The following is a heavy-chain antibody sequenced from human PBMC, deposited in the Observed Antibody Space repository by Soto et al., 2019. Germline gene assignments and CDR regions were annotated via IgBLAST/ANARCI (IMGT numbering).Heavy chain of an antibody. Sequence: EVKLLESGGGLVQPGGSLRLSCAASGFTFSNFVMSWVRRAPGKGLEWVSAIGGTSGSTYYADSVKGRFTISRDNSKDTLSLQMNSLGAEDTALYYCAKRRGDGYFDLWGRGTLVTVSS. J-gene: IGHJ2*01. CDR2: IGGTSGST. V-gene: IGHV3-23*01. CDR1: GFTFSNFV. CDR3: AKRRGDGYFDL. D-gene: IGHD7-27*01.